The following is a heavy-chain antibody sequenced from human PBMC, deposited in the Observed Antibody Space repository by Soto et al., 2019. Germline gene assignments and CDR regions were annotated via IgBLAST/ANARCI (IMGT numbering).Heavy chain of an antibody. V-gene: IGHV4-30-4*01. D-gene: IGHD3-22*01. Sequence: KPSETLSLTCTVSGGSISSGDYYWSWIRQPPGKGLEWIGYIYYSGSTYYNPSLKSRVTISVDTSKNQFSLKLSSVTAADTAVYYCARDLGAHYYDSSGPGWFDPWGQGTLVTVSS. CDR1: GGSISSGDYY. CDR2: IYYSGST. CDR3: ARDLGAHYYDSSGPGWFDP. J-gene: IGHJ5*02.